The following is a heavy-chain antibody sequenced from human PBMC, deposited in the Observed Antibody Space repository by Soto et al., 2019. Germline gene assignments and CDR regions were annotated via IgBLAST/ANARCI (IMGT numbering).Heavy chain of an antibody. CDR1: GGTFSSYA. J-gene: IGHJ4*02. CDR2: IIPIFGTA. CDR3: AREVIVATIHYFDY. D-gene: IGHD5-12*01. V-gene: IGHV1-69*13. Sequence: ASVKVSCKASGGTFSSYAISWVRQAPGQGLEWMGGIIPIFGTANYAQKFQGRVTITADESTSTAYMELSSLRSEDTAVYYCAREVIVATIHYFDYWGQGTLVTVSS.